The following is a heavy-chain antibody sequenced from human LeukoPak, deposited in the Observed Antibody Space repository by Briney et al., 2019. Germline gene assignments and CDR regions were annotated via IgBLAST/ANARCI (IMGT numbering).Heavy chain of an antibody. CDR2: IWYDGSNK. CDR1: GFIFSSYG. V-gene: IGHV3-33*01. D-gene: IGHD4-17*01. J-gene: IGHJ3*02. Sequence: PGGSPRLSCEASGFIFSSYGMYWVRQAPGNGLEWVAVIWYDGSNKYYADSVKGRFTISRDNSKNMLYLQMNSLRAEDTAVYYCARERTPSTVVTTADAFDIWGQGTMVTVSS. CDR3: ARERTPSTVVTTADAFDI.